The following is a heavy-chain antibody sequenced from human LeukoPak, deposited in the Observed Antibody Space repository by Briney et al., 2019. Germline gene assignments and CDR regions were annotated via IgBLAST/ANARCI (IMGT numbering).Heavy chain of an antibody. CDR2: INRSGST. V-gene: IGHV4-34*01. CDR3: ARGTAYYYDSSGYYYMYYFDY. CDR1: GGSFSGYY. D-gene: IGHD3-22*01. J-gene: IGHJ4*02. Sequence: SETLSLTCAVYGGSFSGYYWSWIRQPPGKGLEWIGEINRSGSTNYNPSLKSRVTISVDTSKNQFSLKLSSVTAADTAVYYCARGTAYYYDSSGYYYMYYFDYWGQGTLVTVSS.